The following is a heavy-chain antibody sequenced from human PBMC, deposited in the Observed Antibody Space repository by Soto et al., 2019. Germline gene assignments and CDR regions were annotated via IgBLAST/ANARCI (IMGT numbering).Heavy chain of an antibody. CDR1: GFTVSSNY. Sequence: GGSLRLSCAASGFTVSSNYMSWVRQAPGKGLEWVSVIYSGGSTYYADSVKGRFTISRHNSKNTLYLQMNSLRAEDTAVYYCARRGITMVRGPRDYYYMDVWGKGTTVTVSS. D-gene: IGHD3-10*01. V-gene: IGHV3-53*04. CDR3: ARRGITMVRGPRDYYYMDV. CDR2: IYSGGST. J-gene: IGHJ6*03.